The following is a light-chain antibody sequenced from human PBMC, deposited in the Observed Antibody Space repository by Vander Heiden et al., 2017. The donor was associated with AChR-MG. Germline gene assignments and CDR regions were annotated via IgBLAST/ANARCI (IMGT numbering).Light chain of an antibody. Sequence: QSVLTHHPSAFRAPGQRVTTSCTWSSSNIGAWYHVQWYQHPSARAPKHLNSDNTTRPTGVPDRFSGSESGTAATLAITGLQAEDEADYYCQSDDRLDGYVFGPGTKVTVL. V-gene: IGLV1-40*01. CDR3: QSDDRLDGYV. CDR1: SSNIGAWYH. J-gene: IGLJ1*01. CDR2: DNT.